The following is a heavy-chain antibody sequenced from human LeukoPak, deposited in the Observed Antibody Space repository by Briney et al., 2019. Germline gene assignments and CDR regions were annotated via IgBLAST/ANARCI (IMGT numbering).Heavy chain of an antibody. CDR3: ARELDFWSGYPFDY. Sequence: GGSLRLSCAASGFTFDDYGMSWVRQAPGKGLEWVAHINQDGSKEYYMDSVKARFTTYGDNAKNTLYLTMNSLRAEDTAVYYCARELDFWSGYPFDYWGQGTLVTVSS. CDR2: INQDGSKE. J-gene: IGHJ4*02. CDR1: GFTFDDYG. V-gene: IGHV3-7*01. D-gene: IGHD3-3*01.